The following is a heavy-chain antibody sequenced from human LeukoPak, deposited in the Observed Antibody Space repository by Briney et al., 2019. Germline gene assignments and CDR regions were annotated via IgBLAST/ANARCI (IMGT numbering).Heavy chain of an antibody. Sequence: GGSLRPSCAASGFAFSTYSMNWVRQAPGKGLEWVSSISDSSSKIYYADSAKGRFTISRDNAKNSLYLQLNSLRAEDTAVYFCARGEYGYYFEYWGQGTLVTVSS. D-gene: IGHD2/OR15-2a*01. CDR2: ISDSSSKI. V-gene: IGHV3-21*01. CDR1: GFAFSTYS. J-gene: IGHJ4*02. CDR3: ARGEYGYYFEY.